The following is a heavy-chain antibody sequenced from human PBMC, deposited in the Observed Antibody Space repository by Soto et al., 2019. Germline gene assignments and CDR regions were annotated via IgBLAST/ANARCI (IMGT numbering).Heavy chain of an antibody. CDR2: INAYNGNT. CDR3: ARGGGHDPRPVDY. Sequence: QVQLVQSGAEVKKPGASVKVSCKASGYTFNRYGISWVRQAHGQGLEWMGWINAYNGNTNYLPKGQGRVTMTTDTSTSTAHMELRSLRSDDTDVYYCARGGGHDPRPVDYWGQGTLVTVSS. V-gene: IGHV1-18*01. J-gene: IGHJ4*02. D-gene: IGHD5-12*01. CDR1: GYTFNRYG.